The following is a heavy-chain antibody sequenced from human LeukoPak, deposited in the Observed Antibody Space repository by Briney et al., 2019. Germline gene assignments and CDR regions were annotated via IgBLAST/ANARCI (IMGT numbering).Heavy chain of an antibody. J-gene: IGHJ4*02. CDR2: FNPSGAGT. V-gene: IGHV1-46*01. CDR1: VYTFTNYY. Sequence: ASVTVSCKASVYTFTNYYVHWVRQAPGQGLEWMGIFNPSGAGTHSAQKFQGRVTMTSDTSTGTVYMDLSSLTSEDTAVYYCARGISGIYYFDYWGQGTLVTVPS. CDR3: ARGISGIYYFDY. D-gene: IGHD1-14*01.